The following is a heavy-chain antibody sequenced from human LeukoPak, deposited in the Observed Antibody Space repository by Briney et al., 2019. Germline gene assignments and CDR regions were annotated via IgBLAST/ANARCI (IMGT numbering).Heavy chain of an antibody. V-gene: IGHV1-69*13. CDR1: GGTFSSYA. CDR3: AASPPYCSSTSCYYAFDI. D-gene: IGHD2-2*01. Sequence: SVKVSCKASGGTFSSYAISWVRQAPGQGLEWMGGIIPIFGTANYAQKFQGRVTITADESTSTAYMELSSLRSGDTAVYYCAASPPYCSSTSCYYAFDIWGQGTMVTVSS. CDR2: IIPIFGTA. J-gene: IGHJ3*02.